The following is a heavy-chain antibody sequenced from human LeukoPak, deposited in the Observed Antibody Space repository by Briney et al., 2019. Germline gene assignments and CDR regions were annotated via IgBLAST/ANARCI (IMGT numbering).Heavy chain of an antibody. D-gene: IGHD2-2*01. CDR2: IYYSGST. Sequence: PSETLSLTCTVSGGSISSYYWSWIRQPPGKGLEWIGYIYYSGSTNYNPSLKSRVTISVDTSKNQFSLKLSSVTAADTAVYYCARTYCSSTSCHEDYWGQGTLVTVSS. CDR1: GGSISSYY. CDR3: ARTYCSSTSCHEDY. V-gene: IGHV4-59*01. J-gene: IGHJ4*02.